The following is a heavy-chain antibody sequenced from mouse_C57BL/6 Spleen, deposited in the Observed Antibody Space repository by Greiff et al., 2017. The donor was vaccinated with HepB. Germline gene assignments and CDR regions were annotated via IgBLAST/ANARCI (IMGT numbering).Heavy chain of an antibody. Sequence: VQLQQPGAELVKPGASVKLSCKASGYTFTSYWMQWVKQRPGQGLEWIGEIDPSDSYTNYNQKFKGKATLTVDTSSSTAYMQLSSLTSEDSAVYYCARGGSFAYWGQGTLVTVSA. D-gene: IGHD3-1*01. J-gene: IGHJ3*01. CDR2: IDPSDSYT. V-gene: IGHV1-50*01. CDR1: GYTFTSYW. CDR3: ARGGSFAY.